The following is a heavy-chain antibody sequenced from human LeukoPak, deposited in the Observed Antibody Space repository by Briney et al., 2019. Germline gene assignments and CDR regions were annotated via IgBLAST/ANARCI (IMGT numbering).Heavy chain of an antibody. CDR3: ARDNYYDSSDY. CDR2: ISGSGGST. J-gene: IGHJ4*02. CDR1: GFTFSSYG. V-gene: IGHV3-23*01. D-gene: IGHD3-22*01. Sequence: GGTLRLSCAASGFTFSSYGMSWVRQAPGKGLEWVSAISGSGGSTYYADSVKGRFTISRDNSKNTLYLQMNSLRAEDTALYYCARDNYYDSSDYWGQGTLVTVPS.